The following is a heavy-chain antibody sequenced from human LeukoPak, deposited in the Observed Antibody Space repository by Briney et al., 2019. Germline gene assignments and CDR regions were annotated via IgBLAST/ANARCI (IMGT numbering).Heavy chain of an antibody. D-gene: IGHD6-13*01. CDR3: AREGTTDGSTWYMSWFDP. V-gene: IGHV4-34*01. J-gene: IGHJ5*02. CDR1: GGSLSDYY. Sequence: SETLSLTCAGYGGSLSDYYWSWIRQSPRKGREWIGGINHSGSTKYNPSPKSRVAISVDTSKNPFSLRLSSVTAADTAVYYCAREGTTDGSTWYMSWFDPWGQGTLVTASS. CDR2: INHSGST.